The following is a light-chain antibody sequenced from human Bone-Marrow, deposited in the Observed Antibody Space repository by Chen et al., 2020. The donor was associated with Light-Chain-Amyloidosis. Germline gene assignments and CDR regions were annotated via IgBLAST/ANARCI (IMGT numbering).Light chain of an antibody. CDR1: QSVNNN. V-gene: IGKV3-15*01. CDR3: EQYGNWPWT. J-gene: IGKJ1*01. Sequence: ETLMTQSPATLSASPGGRATLSCRASQSVNNNLAWYQQKPGQAPRLLIYAASTRATYIPARFSGSGSGTEFTLTISSLQSEELAVYFCEQYGNWPWTFGQGTKVEIK. CDR2: AAS.